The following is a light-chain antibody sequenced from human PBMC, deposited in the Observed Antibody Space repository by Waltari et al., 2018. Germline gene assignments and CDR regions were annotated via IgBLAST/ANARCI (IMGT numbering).Light chain of an antibody. Sequence: EMVMTQSPATLSVSPGERATLSCRASQSVSIDLAWYQQKSGQAPRLRIYAASNRATGIPARCNGGGSGTEFTLTISSLQSGDSAVYYCQKYNNWPLTFGQGTKVEIK. CDR1: QSVSID. V-gene: IGKV3-15*01. CDR2: AAS. CDR3: QKYNNWPLT. J-gene: IGKJ1*01.